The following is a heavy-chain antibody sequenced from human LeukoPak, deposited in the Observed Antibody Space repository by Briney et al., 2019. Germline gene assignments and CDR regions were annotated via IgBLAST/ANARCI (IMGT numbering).Heavy chain of an antibody. J-gene: IGHJ4*02. CDR1: GYDFTNCW. CDR3: ARAPSLVRGVAFDY. CDR2: MYPRDSDT. V-gene: IGHV5-51*01. Sequence: GESLKISCKNSGYDFTNCWIGWVRQMPGKGLEWMGIMYPRDSDTRYSPSFEGQVTLSADKSISTAFLQWSSLKASDTAMYYCARAPSLVRGVAFDYWGQGTLVTVSS. D-gene: IGHD3-10*02.